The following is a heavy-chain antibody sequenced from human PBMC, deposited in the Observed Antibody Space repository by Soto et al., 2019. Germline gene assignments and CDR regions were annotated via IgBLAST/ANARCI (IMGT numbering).Heavy chain of an antibody. J-gene: IGHJ6*02. CDR3: ARGGRRSPAMDV. V-gene: IGHV4-31*03. CDR1: GGSISRGGYY. CDR2: IYYSGST. Sequence: QVQLQESGPGLVRPSQTLSLTCTVSGGSISRGGYYWSWIRQHPGKGLEWIGYIYYSGSTYYNPSLKSRVTISVDTSKNQFSLKLSSVTAADTAVYYCARGGRRSPAMDVWGQGTTVTVSS.